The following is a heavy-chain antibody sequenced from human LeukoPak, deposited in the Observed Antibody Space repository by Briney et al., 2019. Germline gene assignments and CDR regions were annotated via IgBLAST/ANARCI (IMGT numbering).Heavy chain of an antibody. Sequence: ASVKVSCKASGYTFTSYYMHWLRQAPGQGLEWMGIINPSGGSTSYAQKFQGRVTMTRDASTSTVYMELSSLRSEDTAVYYCAREDSSGWYLTDYWGQGTLVTVSS. J-gene: IGHJ4*02. V-gene: IGHV1-46*01. CDR3: AREDSSGWYLTDY. D-gene: IGHD6-19*01. CDR2: INPSGGST. CDR1: GYTFTSYY.